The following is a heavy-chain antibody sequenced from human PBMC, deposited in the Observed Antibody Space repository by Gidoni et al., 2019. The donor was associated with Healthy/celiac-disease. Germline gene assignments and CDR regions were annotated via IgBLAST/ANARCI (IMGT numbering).Heavy chain of an antibody. J-gene: IGHJ4*02. Sequence: EVQLVESGGGLVQPGGSMRLSCAASGFTFSSYWMSWVRQAPGKGLEWVANIKQDGSEKYYVDSVKGRFTISRDNAKNSLYLQMNSLRAEDTAVYYCARQRDYYDSSGYLVYWGQGTLVTVSS. D-gene: IGHD3-22*01. CDR1: GFTFSSYW. V-gene: IGHV3-7*01. CDR3: ARQRDYYDSSGYLVY. CDR2: IKQDGSEK.